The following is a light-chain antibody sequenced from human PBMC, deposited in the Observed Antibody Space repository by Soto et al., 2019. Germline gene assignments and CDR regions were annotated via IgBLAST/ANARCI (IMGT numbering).Light chain of an antibody. CDR1: QSVSSY. Sequence: EIVLTQSPATLSLPPGERATLSCRASQSVSSYLAWYQQKPGQAPRLLIYDASNRATGIPARFSGSGSGTDFTLTINSLEPEDFAVYYCHQRSNWPPITFGQGTRLEIK. J-gene: IGKJ5*01. CDR2: DAS. CDR3: HQRSNWPPIT. V-gene: IGKV3-11*01.